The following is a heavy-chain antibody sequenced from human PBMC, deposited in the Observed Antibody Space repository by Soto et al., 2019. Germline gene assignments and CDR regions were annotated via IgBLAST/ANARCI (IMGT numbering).Heavy chain of an antibody. Sequence: PGGSLRLSCAASGFTFSSYSMNWFRQAPGKGLEWVSSISSTSSYIYYADSVRGRFTISRDNAKNSLYLQMSSLRAEDTALYYCARRQAIGYCSGGTCQGYMDVWGKGTTVTVFS. J-gene: IGHJ6*03. CDR3: ARRQAIGYCSGGTCQGYMDV. D-gene: IGHD2-15*01. CDR1: GFTFSSYS. V-gene: IGHV3-21*01. CDR2: ISSTSSYI.